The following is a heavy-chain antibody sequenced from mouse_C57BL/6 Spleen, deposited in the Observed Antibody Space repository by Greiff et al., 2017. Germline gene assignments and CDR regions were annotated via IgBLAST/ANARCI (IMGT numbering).Heavy chain of an antibody. J-gene: IGHJ3*01. CDR1: GYTFTSYW. Sequence: QVQLQQPGAELVKPGASVKLSCKASGYTFTSYWMQWVKQRPGQGLEWIGEIDPSDSYTNYNQKFKGKATLTVDTSSSPSYMQLSSLTSEDSAVYYCARRGQLRLPFAYWGQGTLVTVSA. CDR2: IDPSDSYT. V-gene: IGHV1-50*01. D-gene: IGHD3-2*02. CDR3: ARRGQLRLPFAY.